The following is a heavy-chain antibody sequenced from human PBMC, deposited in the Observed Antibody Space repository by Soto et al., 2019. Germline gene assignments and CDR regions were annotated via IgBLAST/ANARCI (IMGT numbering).Heavy chain of an antibody. J-gene: IGHJ5*02. CDR1: GDSVSNNSAA. CDR3: AREGRLAASIFHNWFDT. Sequence: SQTLSLTCAISGDSVSNNSAAWNWIRQSPSRGLEWLGRTYYRSKWFNNYALSVKGRITINPDTSKNQFSLQLNSVTPEDTAVYYCAREGRLAASIFHNWFDTWGQGTPVTVSS. CDR2: TYYRSKWFN. V-gene: IGHV6-1*01. D-gene: IGHD3-3*02.